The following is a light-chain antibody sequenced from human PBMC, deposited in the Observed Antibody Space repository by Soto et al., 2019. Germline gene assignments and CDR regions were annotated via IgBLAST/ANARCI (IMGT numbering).Light chain of an antibody. CDR3: CSYAGSPRV. CDR1: SSDVGSNNL. Sequence: QSALTHPASVSGSPGQSITITCTGTSSDVGSNNLVSWYQQHPGKAPKLMIYEGSKRPSGVPDRFSGSKSGNTAYLTISGLQSEDEADYYCCSYAGSPRVFGSGTKVTVL. V-gene: IGLV2-23*01. CDR2: EGS. J-gene: IGLJ6*01.